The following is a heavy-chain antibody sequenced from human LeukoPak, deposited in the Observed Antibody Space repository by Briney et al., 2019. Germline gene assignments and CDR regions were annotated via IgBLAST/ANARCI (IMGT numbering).Heavy chain of an antibody. J-gene: IGHJ4*02. D-gene: IGHD3-22*01. V-gene: IGHV1-8*01. CDR1: GYTFTSYD. Sequence: ASVKVSCKASGYTFTSYDINWVRQATGQGLEWMGWMNPNSGNTGYAQKFQGRVTMTRDTSISTAYMELTSLRSEDTAVYYCARLGDSSGYYHIDSWGQGTLVTVSS. CDR2: MNPNSGNT. CDR3: ARLGDSSGYYHIDS.